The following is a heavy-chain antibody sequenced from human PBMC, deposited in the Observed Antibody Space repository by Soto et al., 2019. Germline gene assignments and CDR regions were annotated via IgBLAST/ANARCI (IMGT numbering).Heavy chain of an antibody. Sequence: LSLTCTVSGGSISSSSYYWGWIRQPPGKGLEWIGSIYYSGSTYYNLSLKSRVTISVDTSKNQFSLKLSSVTAADTAIYYCARSGVTGIVIPSHWFDPWGQGTLVTVSS. J-gene: IGHJ5*02. CDR2: IYYSGST. V-gene: IGHV4-39*01. D-gene: IGHD2-21*02. CDR1: GGSISSSSYY. CDR3: ARSGVTGIVIPSHWFDP.